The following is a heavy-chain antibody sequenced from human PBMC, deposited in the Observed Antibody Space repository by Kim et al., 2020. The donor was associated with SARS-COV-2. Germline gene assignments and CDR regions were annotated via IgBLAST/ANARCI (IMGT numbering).Heavy chain of an antibody. Sequence: GGSLRLSCAASGFTFSSYAMSWVRQAPGKGLEWVSAISGSGGSTYYADSVKGRFTISRDNSKNTLYLQMNSLRAEDTAVYYCATLPDSSGYYYNYWGQGTLVTVSS. CDR3: ATLPDSSGYYYNY. D-gene: IGHD3-22*01. J-gene: IGHJ4*02. CDR1: GFTFSSYA. V-gene: IGHV3-23*01. CDR2: ISGSGGST.